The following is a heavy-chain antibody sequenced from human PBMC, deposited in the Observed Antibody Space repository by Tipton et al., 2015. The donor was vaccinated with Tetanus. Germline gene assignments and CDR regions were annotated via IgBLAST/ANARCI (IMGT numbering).Heavy chain of an antibody. CDR1: GGTFSSYA. V-gene: IGHV1-69*01. CDR2: IIPIFGTA. D-gene: IGHD2-21*02. Sequence: QLVQSGAEVKKPGSSVKVSCKASGGTFSSYAISWVRQAPGQGLEWMGGIIPIFGTANYAQKFQGRVTITADESTSTAYMELSSLRSEATAVYYCARPLVTRLLEDYYYGMDVWGQGTTVTVSS. CDR3: ARPLVTRLLEDYYYGMDV. J-gene: IGHJ6*02.